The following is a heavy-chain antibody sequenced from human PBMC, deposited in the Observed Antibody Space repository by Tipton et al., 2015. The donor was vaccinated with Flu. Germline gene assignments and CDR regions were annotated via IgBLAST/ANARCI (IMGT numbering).Heavy chain of an antibody. V-gene: IGHV3-23*05. J-gene: IGHJ4*02. CDR1: GFTFNNYA. CDR3: AKGNSWYVDFDS. D-gene: IGHD6-13*01. CDR2: ITKTSRSK. Sequence: GSLRLSCVASGFTFNNYAMSWVRQAPGEGLEWLATITKTSRSKYYADSVKGRFTISRDNSNNTLFLEMNTLRGDDTAVYYCAKGNSWYVDFDSWGQGTRVTVSS.